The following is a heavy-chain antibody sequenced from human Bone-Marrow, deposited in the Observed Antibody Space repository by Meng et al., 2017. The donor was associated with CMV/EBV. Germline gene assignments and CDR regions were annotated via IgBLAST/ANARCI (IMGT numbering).Heavy chain of an antibody. J-gene: IGHJ3*02. CDR2: IPPVFGST. V-gene: IGHV1-69*13. Sequence: VKVSCKASGGSLSTYGINWVRQAPGQGLEWMGGIPPVFGSTKYAQQFQGRVTLSLDESTGTAYMDLGSLRSDDTAVYFCARVGYCSTSGCEKGGLDIWGQGTLVTVSS. D-gene: IGHD2-2*03. CDR3: ARVGYCSTSGCEKGGLDI. CDR1: GGSLSTYG.